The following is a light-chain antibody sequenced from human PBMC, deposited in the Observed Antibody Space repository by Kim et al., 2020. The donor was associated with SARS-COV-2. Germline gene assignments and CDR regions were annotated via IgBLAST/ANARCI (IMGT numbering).Light chain of an antibody. CDR2: GKN. CDR3: NSRDSSGNLV. J-gene: IGLJ2*01. CDR1: SLRSYY. V-gene: IGLV3-19*01. Sequence: VALGQTVRITCQGGSLRSYYASWYQQTPGQAPVLVIYGKNNRPSGIPDRFSGSSSGNTASLTITAAQAEDEADYYCNSRDSSGNLVFGGGTQLTVL.